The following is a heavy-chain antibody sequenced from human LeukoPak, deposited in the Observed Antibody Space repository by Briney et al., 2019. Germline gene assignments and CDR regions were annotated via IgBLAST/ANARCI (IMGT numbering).Heavy chain of an antibody. V-gene: IGHV3-7*03. J-gene: IGHJ4*02. CDR3: AKDYCSSTSCYFDY. Sequence: GGSQRLSCEASGFTFPNSAMTWVRQAPGKGLEWVANIKQDGSEKYYVDSVKGRFTISRDNSKNTLYLQMNSLRAEDTAVYYCAKDYCSSTSCYFDYWGQGTLVTVSS. CDR1: GFTFPNSA. CDR2: IKQDGSEK. D-gene: IGHD2-2*01.